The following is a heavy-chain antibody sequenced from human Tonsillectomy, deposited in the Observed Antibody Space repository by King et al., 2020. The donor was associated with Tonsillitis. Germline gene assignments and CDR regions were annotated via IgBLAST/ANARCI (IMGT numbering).Heavy chain of an antibody. CDR2: MNPNSGNT. D-gene: IGHD2-15*01. CDR3: ARGRYCSGGSCSDDFDY. J-gene: IGHJ4*02. CDR1: GYTFTSYD. V-gene: IGHV1-8*01. Sequence: QLVQSGAEVKKPGASVKVSCKASGYTFTSYDINWVRQATGQGLEWMGWMNPNSGNTGYAQKFQGRVTMTRNTSISTAYMELSSLRSEDTAVYYCARGRYCSGGSCSDDFDYWGQGTLVTVSS.